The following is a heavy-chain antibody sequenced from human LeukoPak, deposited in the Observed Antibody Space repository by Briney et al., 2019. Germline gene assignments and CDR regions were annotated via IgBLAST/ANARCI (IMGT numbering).Heavy chain of an antibody. CDR2: ISGSGEAT. D-gene: IGHD2-21*01. Sequence: GGSLRLSCAVSGFTLTTYAMSWVRQAPGKGLEWVSAISGSGEATWYADSVKGRFSISRDTSKNTLFLQMNSLRADDTALYYCAKDRAYPNDVFDIWGRGTMVTVS. J-gene: IGHJ3*02. CDR3: AKDRAYPNDVFDI. V-gene: IGHV3-23*01. CDR1: GFTLTTYA.